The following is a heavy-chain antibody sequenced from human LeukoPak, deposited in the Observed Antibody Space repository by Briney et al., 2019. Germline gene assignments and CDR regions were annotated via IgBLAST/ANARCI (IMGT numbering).Heavy chain of an antibody. CDR1: GFTFSSYA. V-gene: IGHV3-23*01. J-gene: IGHJ5*01. Sequence: PGGSLRLSCAASGFTFSSYAMSWVRQAPGKGLEWVSAISGSGGSTYYADSVKGRFTISRDNSKNTLYLQMNSLRVEDTAVYYCTPTPSGNYYLRVASWGQGTLVTVSS. CDR2: ISGSGGST. CDR3: TPTPSGNYYLRVAS. D-gene: IGHD3-10*01.